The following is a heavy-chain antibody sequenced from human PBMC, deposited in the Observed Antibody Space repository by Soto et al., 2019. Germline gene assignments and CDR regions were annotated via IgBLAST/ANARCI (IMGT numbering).Heavy chain of an antibody. D-gene: IGHD3-10*01. V-gene: IGHV3-21*01. J-gene: IGHJ6*02. Sequence: GGSLRLSCAASGFTFSSYSMNWVRQAPGKGLEWVSSISSSSSYIYYADSVKGRFTISRDNAKNSLYLQMNSLRAEDTAVYYCARGPVYYGSGTGNYYYYGMDVWGQGTTVTVSS. CDR3: ARGPVYYGSGTGNYYYYGMDV. CDR1: GFTFSSYS. CDR2: ISSSSSYI.